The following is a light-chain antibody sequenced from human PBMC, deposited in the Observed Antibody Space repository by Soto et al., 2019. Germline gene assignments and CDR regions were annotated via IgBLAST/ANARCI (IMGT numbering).Light chain of an antibody. CDR2: GNI. CDR1: ISNIGAGYD. J-gene: IGLJ1*01. CDR3: QSYDSSMSSYV. Sequence: QSLMPHPPLXSWAPGQSFTISFTGSISNIGAGYDVHWYQQLPGTAPKLLIYGNINRPSGVPDRSSGSKSGTSASLEITVLQAEDEADYYCQSYDSSMSSYVFGTGTKVTGL. V-gene: IGLV1-40*01.